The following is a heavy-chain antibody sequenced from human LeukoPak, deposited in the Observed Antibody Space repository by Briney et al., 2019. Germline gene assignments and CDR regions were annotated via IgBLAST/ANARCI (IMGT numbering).Heavy chain of an antibody. CDR1: GFTFSSYG. V-gene: IGHV3-33*01. CDR2: IWFDGNKK. J-gene: IGHJ6*02. CDR3: ARAYYHASGGAFGMDV. D-gene: IGHD3-10*01. Sequence: GSLRLSCAASGFTFSSYGMHWVRQAPGKGLEWVALIWFDGNKKDYVDSVKGRFTISRDNSKKTLYLQMNSLRAEDTALYYCARAYYHASGGAFGMDVWGQGTTVTVSS.